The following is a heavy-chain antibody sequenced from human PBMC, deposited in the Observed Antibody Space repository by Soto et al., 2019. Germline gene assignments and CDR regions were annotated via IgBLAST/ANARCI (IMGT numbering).Heavy chain of an antibody. CDR1: GGTLSSYA. Sequence: GASVKVSCKDSGGTLSSYAITWVRLAPGQGLEWMGGIIPIFNIPDYAQKFQGRVSITADKATSTDYMELSNLRPDDTAIYYCAKARGYGSGRNNHYYGMDVWGQGTTVTVSS. J-gene: IGHJ6*02. V-gene: IGHV1-69*10. CDR3: AKARGYGSGRNNHYYGMDV. D-gene: IGHD3-10*01. CDR2: IIPIFNIP.